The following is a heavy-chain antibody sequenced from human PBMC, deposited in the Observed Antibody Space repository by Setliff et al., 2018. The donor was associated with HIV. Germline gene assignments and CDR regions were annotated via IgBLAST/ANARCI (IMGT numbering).Heavy chain of an antibody. CDR2: ISSSSSYI. CDR3: ARELYGSGSYSAFDI. V-gene: IGHV3-21*01. CDR1: GFTFSSYS. J-gene: IGHJ3*02. Sequence: GGSLRLSCAASGFTFSSYSMNWVRQAPGKGLEWVSSISSSSSYIYYADSVKGRFTISRDNAKNSLYLQMNSLRAEDTAVYYCARELYGSGSYSAFDIWGQGTLVTVSS. D-gene: IGHD3-10*01.